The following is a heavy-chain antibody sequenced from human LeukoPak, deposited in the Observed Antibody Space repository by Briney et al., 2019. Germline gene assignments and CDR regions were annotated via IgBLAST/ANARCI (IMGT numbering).Heavy chain of an antibody. CDR3: ARDTGSMAARFFDN. CDR1: GFTVSSNS. D-gene: IGHD2-8*02. Sequence: GGSLRLSCAASGFTVSSNSMSWVRQAPGKGLEWVSVIYSGGTTYYADSVKGRFTISRDNSKNTLYLQMNSLRAEDTAVYYCARDTGSMAARFFDNWGQGTLVTVSS. CDR2: IYSGGTT. V-gene: IGHV3-66*01. J-gene: IGHJ4*02.